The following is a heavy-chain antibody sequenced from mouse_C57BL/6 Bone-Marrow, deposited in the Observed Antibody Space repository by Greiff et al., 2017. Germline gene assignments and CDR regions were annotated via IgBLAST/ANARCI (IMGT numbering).Heavy chain of an antibody. CDR2: TFYSGIT. CDR1: GFSINSDCY. Sequence: EVQLVESGPSLVRPSQTLSLTCTVTGFSINSDCYWIWIRQFPGNKLEYIGYTFYSGITYYNPSLESRTYITRDTSKNQFSLKLSSVTTEDTATYYCARSAWSYWYFDVWGTGTTVTVSS. CDR3: ARSAWSYWYFDV. V-gene: IGHV3-3*01. J-gene: IGHJ1*03.